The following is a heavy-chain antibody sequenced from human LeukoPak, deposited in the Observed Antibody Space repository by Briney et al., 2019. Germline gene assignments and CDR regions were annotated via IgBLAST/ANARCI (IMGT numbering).Heavy chain of an antibody. Sequence: SETLSLTCTVSGGSISSSSYYWGWIRQPPGKGLEWIGSIYYSGSTNYNTSLKSRVTISVDTSKNQFSLKLSSVTAADTAVYYCARELVERSSGWYSAFDIWGQGTMVTVSS. D-gene: IGHD6-19*01. V-gene: IGHV4-39*07. CDR2: IYYSGST. CDR3: ARELVERSSGWYSAFDI. CDR1: GGSISSSSYY. J-gene: IGHJ3*02.